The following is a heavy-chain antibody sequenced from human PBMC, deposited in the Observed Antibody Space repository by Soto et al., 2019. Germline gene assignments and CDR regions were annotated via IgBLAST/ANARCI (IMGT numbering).Heavy chain of an antibody. CDR3: ARDRQPDDFWSLEH. J-gene: IGHJ4*02. CDR2: IYPSGGST. V-gene: IGHV3-23*05. CDR1: GFTFSTYT. Sequence: EVQLLESGGGLVQPGGSLRLSCAGSGFTFSTYTINWVRQAPGGRLEWVSAIYPSGGSTFYVDSVRGRFSISRDNSKNTVYLQMNSLRVEDTAIYYCARDRQPDDFWSLEHWGLGTLITVSS. D-gene: IGHD3-3*01.